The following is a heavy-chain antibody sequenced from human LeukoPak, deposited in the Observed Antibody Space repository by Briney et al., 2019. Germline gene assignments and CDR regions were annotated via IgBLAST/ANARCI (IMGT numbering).Heavy chain of an antibody. CDR1: GGSISSYY. V-gene: IGHV4-59*08. CDR2: IYYSGST. J-gene: IGHJ4*02. Sequence: SEILSLTCTVSGGSISSYYWSWIRQPPGKGLEWIGYIYYSGSTNYNPSLKSRVTISVDTSKNQFSLKLSSVTAADTAVYYCARLVDILTGPDYWGQGTLVTVSS. CDR3: ARLVDILTGPDY. D-gene: IGHD3-9*01.